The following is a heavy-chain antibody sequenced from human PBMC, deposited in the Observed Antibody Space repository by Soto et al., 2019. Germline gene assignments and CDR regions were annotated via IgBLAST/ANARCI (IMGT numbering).Heavy chain of an antibody. CDR2: IFSSGTT. D-gene: IGHD2-15*01. CDR1: GGSISSSTYY. Sequence: QLQLQESGPGLVKPSDTLSLTCTVSGGSISSSTYYWGWIRQPPGKGLEWIGSIFSSGTTYYNPSLKSRVTISVDTSKNQFSLKLSSVTAADTAVYYCARLPCSGSCFRGDYWGQGTLVTVSS. V-gene: IGHV4-39*01. CDR3: ARLPCSGSCFRGDY. J-gene: IGHJ4*02.